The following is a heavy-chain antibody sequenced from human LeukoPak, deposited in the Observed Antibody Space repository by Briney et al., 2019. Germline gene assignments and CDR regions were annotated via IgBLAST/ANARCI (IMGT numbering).Heavy chain of an antibody. V-gene: IGHV3-23*01. J-gene: IGHJ4*02. CDR1: GFTFSSYA. D-gene: IGHD5-12*01. CDR2: ISGRGGGT. Sequence: GGSLRLSCAASGFTFSSYAMSWVRQAPGKGLEWVSAISGRGGGTYYADSVKGRFTISRDNSKNTLSLQMNSLRAGDTAVYYCVRGTGYSAYDYDFDYWGQGTLVTVSS. CDR3: VRGTGYSAYDYDFDY.